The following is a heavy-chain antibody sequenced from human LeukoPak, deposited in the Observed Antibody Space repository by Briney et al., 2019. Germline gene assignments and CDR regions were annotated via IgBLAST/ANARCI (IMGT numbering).Heavy chain of an antibody. J-gene: IGHJ5*02. CDR3: ASSPLGYCSGGSCYWFDP. CDR2: IYYNGST. CDR1: GGSISSYH. V-gene: IGHV4-59*01. Sequence: SETLSVTCTGSGGSISSYHWSWIRQPPGKGLEWIGYIYYNGSTNYNPSLKSRVTISVDTSKNQFSLKLSSVTAADTAVYYCASSPLGYCSGGSCYWFDPWGQGTLVTVSS. D-gene: IGHD2-15*01.